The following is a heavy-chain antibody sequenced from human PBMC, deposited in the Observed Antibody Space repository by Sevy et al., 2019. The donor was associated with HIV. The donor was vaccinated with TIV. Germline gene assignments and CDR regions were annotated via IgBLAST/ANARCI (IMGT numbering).Heavy chain of an antibody. D-gene: IGHD3-22*01. Sequence: ASVKVSCKASGYTFTSYGINWVRQAPGQGLEWMGWISAYSGNTNYAQNLQGRVTMTTDTFTNTAYMELRSLTSDDTAVYYCARDQYDSSGYYYSYYGMDVWGQGTTVTVSS. CDR2: ISAYSGNT. J-gene: IGHJ6*02. V-gene: IGHV1-18*01. CDR1: GYTFTSYG. CDR3: ARDQYDSSGYYYSYYGMDV.